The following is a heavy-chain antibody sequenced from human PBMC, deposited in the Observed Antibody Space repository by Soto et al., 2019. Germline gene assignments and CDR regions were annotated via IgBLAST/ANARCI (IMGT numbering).Heavy chain of an antibody. D-gene: IGHD1-26*01. CDR3: ARGLGLYYLDY. V-gene: IGHV1-3*01. Sequence: QVQLVQSGAEVKKPGASVKVSCKASGYTFTSYAMHWVRQAPGQRLEWMGWINAGNGNTKYSQKFQGRVTITRDTSARTDYMELRSLRSEDAAVYYCARGLGLYYLDYWGQGTLVTVSS. CDR2: INAGNGNT. J-gene: IGHJ4*02. CDR1: GYTFTSYA.